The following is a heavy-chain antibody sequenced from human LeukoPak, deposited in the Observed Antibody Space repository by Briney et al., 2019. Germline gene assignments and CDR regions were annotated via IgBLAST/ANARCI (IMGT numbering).Heavy chain of an antibody. J-gene: IGHJ4*02. V-gene: IGHV3-30*18. CDR1: GFTFSNYG. CDR2: ITYDGSSE. Sequence: GGSLRLSCVASGFTFSNYGMHWVRQAPGEGLEWVATITYDGSSEYYADSVKDRFTVSQDNSKNTLYLQMNSLRTEDSAIYYCAKVFRSGDLFVSDSWGQGTLVTVSS. CDR3: AKVFRSGDLFVSDS. D-gene: IGHD4-17*01.